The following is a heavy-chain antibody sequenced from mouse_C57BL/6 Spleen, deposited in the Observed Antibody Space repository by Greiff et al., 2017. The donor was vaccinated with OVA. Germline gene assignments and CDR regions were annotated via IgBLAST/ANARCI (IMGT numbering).Heavy chain of an antibody. CDR1: GYTFTSYW. V-gene: IGHV1-55*01. J-gene: IGHJ4*01. Sequence: QVQLQQPGAELVKPGASVQMSCKASGYTFTSYWITWVKQRPGQGLEWIGDIYPGSGSTNYNEKFKSKATLTVATSSSTAYMQLSSRTSEDSAVYYCARAYDGIYYAMDDWGQGTSVTVSS. CDR2: IYPGSGST. D-gene: IGHD2-12*01. CDR3: ARAYDGIYYAMDD.